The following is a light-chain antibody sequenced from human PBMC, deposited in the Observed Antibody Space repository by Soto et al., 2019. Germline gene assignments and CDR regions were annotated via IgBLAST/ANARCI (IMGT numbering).Light chain of an antibody. CDR2: DAS. J-gene: IGKJ5*01. V-gene: IGKV3-11*01. CDR3: QQRSNRIA. CDR1: QSVSSY. Sequence: PGERATLSCRASQSVSSYLAWYQQKPGQAPRLLIYDASNRATGIPARFSGSGSGTDFTLTISSLEPEDFAVYYCQQRSNRIAFGHGIRLEI.